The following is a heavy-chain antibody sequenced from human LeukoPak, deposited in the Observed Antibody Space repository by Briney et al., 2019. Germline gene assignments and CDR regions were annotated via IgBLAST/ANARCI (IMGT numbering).Heavy chain of an antibody. CDR2: IIPIFGTA. CDR3: ARDRGGGLGFDFDY. Sequence: ASVKVSCKASGYTFTNYDINWVRQAPGQGLEWMGGIIPIFGTANYAQKFQGRVTITADKSTSTAYMELSSLRSEDTAVYYCARDRGGGLGFDFDYWGQGTLVTVSS. J-gene: IGHJ4*02. V-gene: IGHV1-69*06. CDR1: GYTFTNYD. D-gene: IGHD3-16*01.